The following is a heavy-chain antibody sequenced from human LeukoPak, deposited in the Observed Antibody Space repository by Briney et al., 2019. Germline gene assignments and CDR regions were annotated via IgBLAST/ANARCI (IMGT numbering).Heavy chain of an antibody. CDR3: ARVACSSTSCYPYMDV. Sequence: GGSLKLSCATSGFTFSGSAMHWVRQASGKGLEWVANIKQDGSEKYYVDSVKGRFTISRDNAKNSLYLQMNSLRAEDTAVYYCARVACSSTSCYPYMDVWGKGTTVTVSS. CDR2: IKQDGSEK. CDR1: GFTFSGSA. J-gene: IGHJ6*03. D-gene: IGHD2-2*01. V-gene: IGHV3-7*02.